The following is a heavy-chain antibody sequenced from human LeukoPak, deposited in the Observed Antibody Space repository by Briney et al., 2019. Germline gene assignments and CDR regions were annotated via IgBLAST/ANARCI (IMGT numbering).Heavy chain of an antibody. CDR3: ARDPRAARNRVNYYYYYMDV. Sequence: PGGSLRLSCAASGFTFSNAWMNWVRQAPGKGLEWVSYISSSSSTIYYADSVKGRFTISRDNAKNSLYLQMNSLRAEDTAVYYCARDPRAARNRVNYYYYYMDVWGKGTTITVSS. CDR1: GFTFSNAW. J-gene: IGHJ6*03. CDR2: ISSSSSTI. D-gene: IGHD6-6*01. V-gene: IGHV3-48*04.